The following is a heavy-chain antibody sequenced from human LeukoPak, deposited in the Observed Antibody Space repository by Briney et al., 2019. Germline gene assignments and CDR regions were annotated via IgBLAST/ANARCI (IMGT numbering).Heavy chain of an antibody. CDR2: IWYDGSNK. Sequence: GSLRLSCAASGFTFSSYGMHWVRQAPGKGLEWVAVIWYDGSNKYYADSVKGRFTISRDNSKNTLYLQMNSLRAEDTAVYYCARDYCGGDCSSDYWGQGTLVTVSS. CDR1: GFTFSSYG. V-gene: IGHV3-33*08. J-gene: IGHJ4*02. CDR3: ARDYCGGDCSSDY. D-gene: IGHD2-21*02.